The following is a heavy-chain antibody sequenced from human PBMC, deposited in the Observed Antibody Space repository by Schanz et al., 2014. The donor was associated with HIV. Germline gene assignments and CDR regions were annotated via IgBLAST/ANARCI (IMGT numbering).Heavy chain of an antibody. CDR2: INPNNGGT. CDR1: GYTFVDHY. V-gene: IGHV1-2*02. CDR3: ASAGLWYKAGDYYGSAFDV. J-gene: IGHJ3*01. Sequence: QVRLVQSGAEVKKPGGSVKVSCTASGYTFVDHYVHWVRQAPGQGLEWLGWINPNNGGTDYAQKFQGRVTMTRDTSISTAYMELRRLRSDDTAVYYCASAGLWYKAGDYYGSAFDVWGRGTAVTVSS. D-gene: IGHD2-21*01.